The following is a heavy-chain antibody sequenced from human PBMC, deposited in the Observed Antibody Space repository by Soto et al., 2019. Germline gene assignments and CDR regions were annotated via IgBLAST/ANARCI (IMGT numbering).Heavy chain of an antibody. CDR2: IYSGGST. CDR3: ARGNIQLWSWDY. J-gene: IGHJ4*02. D-gene: IGHD5-18*01. Sequence: GGSLRLSCAASGFTVSSIYIIWFRQAPGKGLEWVSVIYSGGSTYYADSVKGRFTISRDNSKNTLYLQMNSLRAEDTAVYYCARGNIQLWSWDYWGQGTLVTVSS. V-gene: IGHV3-53*01. CDR1: GFTVSSIY.